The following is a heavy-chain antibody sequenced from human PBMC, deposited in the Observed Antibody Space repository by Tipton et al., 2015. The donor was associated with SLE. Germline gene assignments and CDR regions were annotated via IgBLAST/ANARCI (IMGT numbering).Heavy chain of an antibody. V-gene: IGHV4-59*01. CDR3: ARNGYDFWTGTSYGMDV. CDR1: GGSISSYY. Sequence: LRLSCTVSGGSISSYYWNWIRQPPGKGLEWIGYIYYSGSTNYNPSLKSRVTISVDTSKNQFSLKLSSVTAADTAVYYCARNGYDFWTGTSYGMDVWGQGTTVTVSS. D-gene: IGHD3-3*01. J-gene: IGHJ6*02. CDR2: IYYSGST.